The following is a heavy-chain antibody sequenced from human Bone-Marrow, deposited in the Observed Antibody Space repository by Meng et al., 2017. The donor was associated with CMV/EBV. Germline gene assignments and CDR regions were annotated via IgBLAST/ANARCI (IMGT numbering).Heavy chain of an antibody. CDR2: IIPIFGTA. J-gene: IGHJ4*02. V-gene: IGHV1-69*05. Sequence: SVKVSCKASGYTFTGYYMHWVRQAPGQGLEWMGGIIPIFGTANYAQKFQGRVTITTDESTSTAYMELSSLRSEDTAVYYCASEKGYCSSTSCYEYWGQGTLVTVSS. D-gene: IGHD2-2*01. CDR3: ASEKGYCSSTSCYEY. CDR1: GYTFTGYY.